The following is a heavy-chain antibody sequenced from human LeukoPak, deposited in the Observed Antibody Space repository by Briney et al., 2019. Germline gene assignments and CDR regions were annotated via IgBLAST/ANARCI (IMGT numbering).Heavy chain of an antibody. D-gene: IGHD6-13*01. CDR3: AKDAKRGIATGGFDWYFDL. CDR1: GFTFSSYA. V-gene: IGHV3-23*01. J-gene: IGHJ2*01. Sequence: GGSLRLSCAASGFTFSSYAMSWVRQDPGKGLEWVSAISGSGGRTYYADYVKGRFTIPRDNSKNTLYLQMNSLRAEDTAVYYCAKDAKRGIATGGFDWYFDLWGRGTLVTVSS. CDR2: ISGSGGRT.